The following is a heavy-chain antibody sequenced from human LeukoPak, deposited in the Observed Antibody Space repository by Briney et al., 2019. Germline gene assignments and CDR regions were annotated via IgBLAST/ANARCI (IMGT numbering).Heavy chain of an antibody. CDR2: VNHSGST. Sequence: PSETLSLTCAVYGGPFRGYYWSWIRQPPGKGLEWVGEVNHSGSTNLNPSLKSRVTMSVDTSKKQFSLKLSSVTAADTAVYYCARVEPSFDYWGQGIQVTVSS. V-gene: IGHV4-34*01. CDR1: GGPFRGYY. J-gene: IGHJ4*02. CDR3: ARVEPSFDY. D-gene: IGHD1-1*01.